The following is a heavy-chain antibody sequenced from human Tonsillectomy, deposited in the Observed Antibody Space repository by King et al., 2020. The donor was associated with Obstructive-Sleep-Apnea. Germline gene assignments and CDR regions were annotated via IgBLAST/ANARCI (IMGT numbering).Heavy chain of an antibody. J-gene: IGHJ4*02. CDR2: ISFYNGNT. V-gene: IGHV1-18*01. D-gene: IGHD4-17*01. CDR1: GYTFTKYG. CDR3: ARPHDSGDYFPFDY. Sequence: QLVQSGAEVKKPGASVKVSCKASGYTFTKYGISWVRQAPGQGLEWMGWISFYNGNTNYAQKFQGRVTMTTDTSTNTAYMDLRSLRSDDTAVYYCARPHDSGDYFPFDYWGQGTLVTVSS.